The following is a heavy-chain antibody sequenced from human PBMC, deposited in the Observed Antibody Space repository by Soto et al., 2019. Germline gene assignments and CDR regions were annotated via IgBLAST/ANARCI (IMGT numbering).Heavy chain of an antibody. CDR3: ARVYDYGDSYYFDY. D-gene: IGHD4-17*01. Sequence: SDTLSLTCTFSGFSISSGGYYWSWIRQHPGKGLEWIGYIYYSGSTYYNPSLKSRVTISVDTSKNQFSLKLSSVTAADTAVYYCARVYDYGDSYYFDYWGQGTLVTVSS. CDR2: IYYSGST. V-gene: IGHV4-31*03. CDR1: GFSISSGGYY. J-gene: IGHJ4*02.